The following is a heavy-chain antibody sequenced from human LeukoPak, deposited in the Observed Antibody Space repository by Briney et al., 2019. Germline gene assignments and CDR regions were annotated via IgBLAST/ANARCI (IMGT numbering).Heavy chain of an antibody. D-gene: IGHD3-10*01. Sequence: GGSLRLSCSASGFTFSDYYMRWIRQAPGKGLEWVSYISSRGSTLYYADSVKDRFTIYRDKAKHHMDLQMTSLRAEGVAVFYCARGITKVGGLVYYYYMDVGGKGTTVTVSS. CDR2: ISSRGSTL. CDR1: GFTFSDYY. CDR3: ARGITKVGGLVYYYYMDV. J-gene: IGHJ6*03. V-gene: IGHV3-11*04.